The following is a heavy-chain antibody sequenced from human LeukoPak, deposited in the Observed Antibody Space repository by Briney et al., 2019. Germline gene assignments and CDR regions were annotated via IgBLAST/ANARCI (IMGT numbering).Heavy chain of an antibody. CDR2: ISWNSGSI. CDR3: ARDLYCSSTSCYDLSY. J-gene: IGHJ4*02. CDR1: GFTFSDYW. Sequence: GGSLRLSCAASGFTFSDYWMHWVRQAPGKGLMWVSGISWNSGSIGYADSVKGRFTISRDNSKNTLYLQMNSLRAEDTAVYYCARDLYCSSTSCYDLSYWGQGTLVTVSS. D-gene: IGHD2-2*01. V-gene: IGHV3-74*01.